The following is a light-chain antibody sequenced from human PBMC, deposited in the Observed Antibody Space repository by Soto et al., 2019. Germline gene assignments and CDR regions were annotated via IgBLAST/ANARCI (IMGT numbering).Light chain of an antibody. Sequence: QSVLTQPPSVSGAPGQRVTMSCTGSSSNIGAGYGVHWYQQVPGTAPKLLIYGNNNRPSGVPDRLSGSKSGTSASLSITGLQAEDEADYYCQSYDSSLSRRVFGSGTKVTVL. CDR2: GNN. V-gene: IGLV1-40*01. CDR3: QSYDSSLSRRV. CDR1: SSNIGAGYG. J-gene: IGLJ1*01.